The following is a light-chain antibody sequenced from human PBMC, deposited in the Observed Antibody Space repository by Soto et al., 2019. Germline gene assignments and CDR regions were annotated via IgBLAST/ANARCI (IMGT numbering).Light chain of an antibody. CDR2: RAS. Sequence: EIVMTQSPPTLSVSPGERATLSCRASQSITTNVAWFQQKPGQAPSLLIFRASVRASGVPARFSGSGSGTEFTLTISSLQSEDFAVYFCQQGDIWPWTFGQGTKVDIK. J-gene: IGKJ1*01. V-gene: IGKV3-15*01. CDR3: QQGDIWPWT. CDR1: QSITTN.